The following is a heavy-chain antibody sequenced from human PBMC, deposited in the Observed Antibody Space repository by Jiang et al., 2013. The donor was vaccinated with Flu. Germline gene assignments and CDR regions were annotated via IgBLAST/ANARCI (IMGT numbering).Heavy chain of an antibody. J-gene: IGHJ4*02. Sequence: QLLESGGGVVQPGRSLRLSCAASGFTFSSYGMHWVRQAPGKGLEWVTVISYDGGNEYYADSVKGRFTISRDNSKNTLYLQMNSLRAEDTAVYYCARGWGFWSGHHDYWGQGTLVTVSS. D-gene: IGHD3-3*01. CDR3: ARGWGFWSGHHDY. CDR2: ISYDGGNE. V-gene: IGHV3-30*03. CDR1: GFTFSSYG.